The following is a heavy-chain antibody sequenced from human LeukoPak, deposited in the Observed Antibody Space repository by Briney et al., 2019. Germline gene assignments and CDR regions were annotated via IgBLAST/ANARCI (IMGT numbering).Heavy chain of an antibody. V-gene: IGHV3-21*01. CDR2: ISSSSSYI. D-gene: IGHD2-15*01. CDR3: ASLGYCSGGSCFYGMDV. CDR1: GFTFSSYS. Sequence: GGSLRLSCAASGFTFSSYSMNWVRQAPGKGLEWVSSISSSSSYIYYADSVKGRFTISRDNAKNSLYLQMNSLRAEDTAVFYCASLGYCSGGSCFYGMDVWGQGTTVIVSS. J-gene: IGHJ6*02.